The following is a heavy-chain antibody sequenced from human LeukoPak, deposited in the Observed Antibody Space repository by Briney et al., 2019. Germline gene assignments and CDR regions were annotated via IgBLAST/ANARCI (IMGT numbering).Heavy chain of an antibody. CDR3: AGEIAAAVHFDY. V-gene: IGHV3-30*02. J-gene: IGHJ4*02. CDR1: GFTLSCCG. D-gene: IGHD6-13*01. CDR2: IRYDGSNE. Sequence: GGSLRLSCAASGFTLSCCGMHWVRQAPGKGLEWVAFIRYDGSNEYYADSVKGRFTISRDNSKNTLYLQMNSLKAEDTAVYYRAGEIAAAVHFDYWGQGTLVTVSS.